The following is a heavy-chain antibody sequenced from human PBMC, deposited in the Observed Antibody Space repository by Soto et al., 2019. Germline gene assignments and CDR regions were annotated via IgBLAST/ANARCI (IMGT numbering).Heavy chain of an antibody. CDR3: ARGTYDDYGQVLDF. Sequence: GSLRLSCVASGFTFNDDYMTWIRQAPGKGLEWISNISISGSNIHYADSVKGRFTISRDNAKNSLYLQMNSLRAEDTALYYCARGTYDDYGQVLDFWGQGTLVTVSS. V-gene: IGHV3-11*01. CDR2: ISISGSNI. CDR1: GFTFNDDY. J-gene: IGHJ4*02. D-gene: IGHD4-17*01.